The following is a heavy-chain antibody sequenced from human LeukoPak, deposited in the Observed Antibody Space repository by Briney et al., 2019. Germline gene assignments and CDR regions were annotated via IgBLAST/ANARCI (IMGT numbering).Heavy chain of an antibody. J-gene: IGHJ6*03. Sequence: GASVKVSCKASGYTFTSYYMHWVRQAPGQGLEWMGIINPSGGSTSYAQKFQGRVTMTRDMSTSTVYMELSSLRSEDTAVYYCARDRQDIVVVPAAIFDYYYYYYMDVWGKGTTVTVSS. V-gene: IGHV1-46*01. CDR1: GYTFTSYY. CDR3: ARDRQDIVVVPAAIFDYYYYYYMDV. D-gene: IGHD2-2*01. CDR2: INPSGGST.